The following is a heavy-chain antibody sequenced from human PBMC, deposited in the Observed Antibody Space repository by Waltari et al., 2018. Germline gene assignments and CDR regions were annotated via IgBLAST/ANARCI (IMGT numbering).Heavy chain of an antibody. Sequence: QVQLVESGGGVVQPGRSLRLSCAATGFTFSSYGMPWVRQAPGKGLEWVAVISYDGSNKYYADSVKGRFTISRDNSKNTLYLQMNSLRAEDTAVYYCAKDYRYYDSSGYPDYWGQGTLVTVSS. CDR3: AKDYRYYDSSGYPDY. D-gene: IGHD3-22*01. J-gene: IGHJ4*02. CDR2: ISYDGSNK. V-gene: IGHV3-30*18. CDR1: GFTFSSYG.